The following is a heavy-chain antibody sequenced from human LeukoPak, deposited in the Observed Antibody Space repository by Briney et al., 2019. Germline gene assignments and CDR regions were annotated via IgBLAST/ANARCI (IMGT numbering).Heavy chain of an antibody. CDR1: GFSFSSHG. Sequence: GGSLRLSCAASGFSFSSHGMSWVRQAPCKGPEWVSSISSGSDYTFYADFVKGRFTISRDNSKNTLYLQMNSLRAGDTAIYHCAKIGVIGNWYYDVWGRGTLVTVSS. CDR3: AKIGVIGNWYYDV. CDR2: ISSGSDYT. J-gene: IGHJ2*01. V-gene: IGHV3-23*01. D-gene: IGHD3-10*01.